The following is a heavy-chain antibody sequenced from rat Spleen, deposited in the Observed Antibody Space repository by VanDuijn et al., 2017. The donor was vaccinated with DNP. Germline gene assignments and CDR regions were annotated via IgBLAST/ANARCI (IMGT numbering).Heavy chain of an antibody. J-gene: IGHJ4*01. CDR3: ARDDYGSYGAMDA. D-gene: IGHD1-3*01. CDR1: GFTFNNYW. Sequence: EVQLVESGGDLVQPGRSLKLSCVASGFTFNNYWMTWIRQVPGKGLEWVASITSSGGSTYYRDSVKGRFTISRDNAKSTLYLQMDSLRSEDTATYYCARDDYGSYGAMDAWGQGTSVTVSS. CDR2: ITSSGGST. V-gene: IGHV5-31*01.